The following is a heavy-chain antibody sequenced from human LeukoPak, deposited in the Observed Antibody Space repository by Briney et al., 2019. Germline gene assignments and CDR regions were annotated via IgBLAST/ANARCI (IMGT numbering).Heavy chain of an antibody. D-gene: IGHD4-23*01. CDR2: IYHSGST. Sequence: SETLSLTCTVSGGSISSGGYYWSWIRQPPGKGLEWIGYIYHSGSTYYNPSLKSRVTISVDRSKNQFSLKLSSVTAADTAVYYCARAGGGGNCFGYWGQGTLVTVSS. CDR3: ARAGGGGNCFGY. CDR1: GGSISSGGYY. V-gene: IGHV4-30-2*01. J-gene: IGHJ4*02.